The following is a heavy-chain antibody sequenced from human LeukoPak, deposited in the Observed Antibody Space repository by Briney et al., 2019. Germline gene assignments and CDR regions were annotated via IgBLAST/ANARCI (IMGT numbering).Heavy chain of an antibody. CDR3: ARETYDSSGALDY. V-gene: IGHV3-21*01. D-gene: IGHD3-22*01. CDR2: ISSSSSYI. J-gene: IGHJ4*02. Sequence: GGSLRHSCAASGFIFSSFVMNWVRQAPGKGLEWVSSISSSSSYIYYADSVKGRFTISRDNAKHSLYLQMNTLRAEDTALYYCARETYDSSGALDYWGQGTLVTVSS. CDR1: GFIFSSFV.